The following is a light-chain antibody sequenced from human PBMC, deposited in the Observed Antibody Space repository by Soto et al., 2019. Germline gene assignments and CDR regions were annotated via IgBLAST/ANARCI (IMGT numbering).Light chain of an antibody. CDR3: QHYDHLPPLS. CDR1: QDIRNY. J-gene: IGKJ4*01. V-gene: IGKV1-33*01. CDR2: DAS. Sequence: DIQMTPSPSSLSASVGDRVTITCQASQDIRNYLNWYQQKPGKAPNLLIYDASNLRAGVPSRFSGIGSGTEFTFTSSGRQPADIATYYWQHYDHLPPLSFGGGTKVEIK.